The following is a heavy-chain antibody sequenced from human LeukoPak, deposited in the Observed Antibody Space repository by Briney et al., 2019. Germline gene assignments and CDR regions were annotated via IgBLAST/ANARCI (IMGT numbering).Heavy chain of an antibody. CDR1: GYTFTSYG. CDR2: ISAYNGNT. V-gene: IGHV1-18*01. CDR3: ARVSPYEPRWLLPNTGLDY. D-gene: IGHD4-23*01. J-gene: IGHJ4*02. Sequence: ASVKVSCKASGYTFTSYGISWVRQAPGQGLEWMGWISAYNGNTNYAQKLQGRVTMTTDTSTSTAYMELRSLRSDDTAVYYCARVSPYEPRWLLPNTGLDYWGQGTLVTVSS.